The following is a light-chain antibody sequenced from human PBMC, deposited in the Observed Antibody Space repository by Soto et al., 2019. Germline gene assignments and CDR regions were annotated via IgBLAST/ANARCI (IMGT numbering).Light chain of an antibody. Sequence: QSVLTQPASVSGSPGQSIAISCTGTSSDVGGYNYVSWYQQHPGKAPKLMIYDVSNRPSGVSNRFSGSKSGNTASLTISGLQAEFEADYYCSSYTSSLYVFGTATKVTVL. CDR1: SSDVGGYNY. V-gene: IGLV2-14*01. CDR2: DVS. CDR3: SSYTSSLYV. J-gene: IGLJ1*01.